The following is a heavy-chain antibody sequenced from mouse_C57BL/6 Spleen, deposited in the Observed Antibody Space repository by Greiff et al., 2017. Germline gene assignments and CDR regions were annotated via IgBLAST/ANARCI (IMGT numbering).Heavy chain of an antibody. J-gene: IGHJ2*01. CDR1: GYAFSSYW. CDR3: ARRYAALSD. V-gene: IGHV1-80*01. Sequence: QVQLKQSGAELVKPGASVKISCNASGYAFSSYWMNWVKQRPGTGLEWIGQISPGDGDTNYNGKFKGTATLTADKSSSTAYMQRSSLTADDAAVYVCARRYAALSDWGQGTTLTVSS. CDR2: ISPGDGDT. D-gene: IGHD1-1*01.